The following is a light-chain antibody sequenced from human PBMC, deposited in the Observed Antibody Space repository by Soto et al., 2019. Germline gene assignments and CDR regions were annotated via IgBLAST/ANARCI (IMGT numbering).Light chain of an antibody. CDR3: QKYSSVIT. CDR2: AAS. Sequence: DIQLTQSPSSLSASVGDRVTITCRASQGIGNFLDWYQQKPGKVPKLLISAASSLQSGVPSRFSGRGSGTDFTLTITSLQPEDVATYYCQKYSSVITFGQGTRLEIK. V-gene: IGKV1-27*01. J-gene: IGKJ5*01. CDR1: QGIGNF.